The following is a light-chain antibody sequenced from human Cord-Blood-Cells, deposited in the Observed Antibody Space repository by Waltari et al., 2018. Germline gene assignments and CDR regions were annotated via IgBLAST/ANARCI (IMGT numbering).Light chain of an antibody. CDR1: SSDVGGYNY. CDR3: SSYAGSNNLV. Sequence: QSALTQPPSASGSPGQSVTTSCTGTSSDVGGYNYVSWYQQHPGKAPKLMIYEVSKRHAGVPDRVSGSKSGNTASLAVSGLQAEDEADYYCSSYAGSNNLVFGGGTKLTVL. CDR2: EVS. J-gene: IGLJ2*01. V-gene: IGLV2-8*01.